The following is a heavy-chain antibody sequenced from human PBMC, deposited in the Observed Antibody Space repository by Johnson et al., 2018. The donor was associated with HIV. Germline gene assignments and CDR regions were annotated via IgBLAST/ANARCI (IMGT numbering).Heavy chain of an antibody. CDR2: ISYDGSDK. CDR1: GFTFSSFG. D-gene: IGHD6-6*01. J-gene: IGHJ3*02. V-gene: IGHV3-30*04. CDR3: AKDQLSEHLVLRSAFDI. Sequence: QVQLVESGGGVVQPGTSLRLSCAASGFTFSSFGMHWVRQAPAKGLEWVAFISYDGSDKDNADSVRGRFTISRDNSKNTLYLQMNSLRAEDTAVYYCAKDQLSEHLVLRSAFDIWGQGTMVTVSS.